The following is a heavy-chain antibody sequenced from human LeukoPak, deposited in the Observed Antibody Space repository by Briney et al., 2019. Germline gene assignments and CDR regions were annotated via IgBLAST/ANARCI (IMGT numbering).Heavy chain of an antibody. J-gene: IGHJ6*02. CDR3: ARNGYCGGDCYFHYYYYGMDV. V-gene: IGHV1-69*13. D-gene: IGHD2-21*02. Sequence: EASVKVSCKASGGTFSSYAISWVRQAPGQGLEWMGGIIPIFGTANYAQKFQGRVTITADESTSTAYMELSSLRSEDTAVYYCARNGYCGGDCYFHYYYYGMDVWGQGTTVTVSS. CDR1: GGTFSSYA. CDR2: IIPIFGTA.